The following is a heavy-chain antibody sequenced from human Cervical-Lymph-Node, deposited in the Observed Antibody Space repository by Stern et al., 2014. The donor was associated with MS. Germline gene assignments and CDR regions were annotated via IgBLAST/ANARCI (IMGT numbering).Heavy chain of an antibody. CDR2: IWYDGSHQ. CDR1: GFSFSRYA. V-gene: IGHV3-33*01. J-gene: IGHJ4*02. CDR3: ASAYSSSHYYFDY. D-gene: IGHD6-13*01. Sequence: ESGGGVVQPGRSLRLSCAASGFSFSRYAMHWVRQAPGKGLEWVALIWYDGSHQYYADSVTGRFTISRDNFKNTLYLQMNSLRAEDTAVYYCASAYSSSHYYFDYWGQGTLVTVSS.